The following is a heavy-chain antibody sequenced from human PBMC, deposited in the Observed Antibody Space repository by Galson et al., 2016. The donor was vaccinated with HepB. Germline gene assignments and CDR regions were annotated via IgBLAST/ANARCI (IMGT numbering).Heavy chain of an antibody. CDR1: GFTLSGNT. V-gene: IGHV3-30*04. Sequence: SLRLSCAGSGFTLSGNTMHWVRQAPGKGLEWVAVISNDGSNKYYGESVRGRFTISRDNSKNMLYLQMNSLRGDDTAVYYCAREGGSSSWLDYWGQGTLVTASS. CDR2: ISNDGSNK. CDR3: AREGGSSSWLDY. D-gene: IGHD6-19*01. J-gene: IGHJ4*02.